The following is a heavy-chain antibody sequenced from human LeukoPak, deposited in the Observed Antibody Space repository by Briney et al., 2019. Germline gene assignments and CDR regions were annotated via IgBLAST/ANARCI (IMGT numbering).Heavy chain of an antibody. V-gene: IGHV1-69*13. D-gene: IGHD6-19*01. CDR1: GYTFTSYG. CDR2: ITPIFGTA. J-gene: IGHJ4*02. Sequence: SVKVSCRASGYTFTSYGISWVRQAPGQGLEWMGGITPIFGTANYAQKFQGRVTITADESTSTAYMELSSLRSEDTAVYYCASDAVAGSVRTDYWGQGTLVTVSS. CDR3: ASDAVAGSVRTDY.